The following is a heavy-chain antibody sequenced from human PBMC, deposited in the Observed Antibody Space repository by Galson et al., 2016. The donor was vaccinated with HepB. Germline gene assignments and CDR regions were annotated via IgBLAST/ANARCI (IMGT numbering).Heavy chain of an antibody. D-gene: IGHD7-27*01. CDR3: AKGTNWGYVSEVDY. CDR2: ISGSGGTT. J-gene: IGHJ4*02. CDR1: GFTFRNYA. Sequence: SLRLSCAASGFTFRNYAMSWVRQAPGKGLEWVSVISGSGGTTYHADPVKGRFTISRDSLKKMLYLQMNNVGAEDTAVYYCAKGTNWGYVSEVDYWGQGTLVTVSS. V-gene: IGHV3-23*01.